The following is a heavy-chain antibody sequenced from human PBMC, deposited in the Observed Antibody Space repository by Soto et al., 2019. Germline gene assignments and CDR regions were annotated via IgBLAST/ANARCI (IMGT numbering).Heavy chain of an antibody. Sequence: VESLKISCNGSGYSFTSYWIGWVRQMPGKGLEWMGIIYPGDSDTRYSPSFQGQVTISADKSISTAYLQWSSLKASDTAMYYCARQGTNYYDSSGYYYYYGMDVWGQGTTVTVSS. V-gene: IGHV5-51*01. D-gene: IGHD3-22*01. CDR3: ARQGTNYYDSSGYYYYYGMDV. J-gene: IGHJ6*02. CDR2: IYPGDSDT. CDR1: GYSFTSYW.